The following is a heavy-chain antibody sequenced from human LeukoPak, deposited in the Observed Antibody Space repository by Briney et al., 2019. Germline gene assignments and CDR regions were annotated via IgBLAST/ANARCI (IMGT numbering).Heavy chain of an antibody. CDR3: ARGEADYGDYRGYYYYMDV. J-gene: IGHJ6*03. D-gene: IGHD4-17*01. CDR2: ISSTANII. CDR1: RFTFTNYA. Sequence: PGGSLRLSCTASRFTFTNYAMNWVRQAPGKGLQWVSYISSTANIIYYADSVKGRFTISRDNAKNSLYLQMNSLRAEDTALYFCARGEADYGDYRGYYYYMDVWGKGTTVTISS. V-gene: IGHV3-48*03.